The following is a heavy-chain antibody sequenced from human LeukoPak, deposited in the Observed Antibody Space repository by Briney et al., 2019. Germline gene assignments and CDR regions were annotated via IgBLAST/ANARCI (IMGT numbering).Heavy chain of an antibody. D-gene: IGHD1-26*01. V-gene: IGHV3-48*04. CDR3: AREEPSGSYYPFDY. Sequence: PGGSLRLSCAASGFTFSSYSMNWVRKAPGKGLEWVSYISSSSSTIYYADSVKGRFTISRDNAKNSLYLQMNSVRAEDTAVYYCAREEPSGSYYPFDYWGQGTLVTVSS. J-gene: IGHJ4*02. CDR1: GFTFSSYS. CDR2: ISSSSSTI.